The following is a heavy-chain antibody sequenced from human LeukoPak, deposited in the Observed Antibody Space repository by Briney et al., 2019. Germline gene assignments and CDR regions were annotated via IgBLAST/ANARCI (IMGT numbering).Heavy chain of an antibody. V-gene: IGHV3-7*01. CDR3: ARLQVGATCFDY. D-gene: IGHD1-26*01. Sequence: PGGSLRLSCAASGFTFSRYWMSWVRQAPGKGLEWVANIKQDGSEKYYVDSVKGRFTISRDNAKNSLYLQMTSLRAEDTAVYYCARLQVGATCFDYWGQGTLVTVSS. CDR2: IKQDGSEK. CDR1: GFTFSRYW. J-gene: IGHJ4*02.